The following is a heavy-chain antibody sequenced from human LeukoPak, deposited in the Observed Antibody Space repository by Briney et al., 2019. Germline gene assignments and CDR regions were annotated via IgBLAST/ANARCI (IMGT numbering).Heavy chain of an antibody. J-gene: IGHJ6*03. D-gene: IGHD3-10*02. Sequence: PSETLSLTCTVSGYSISSGYYWGWIRQPPGKGLEWIGSIYHSGSTYYNPSLKSRVTISVDTSKNQFSLKLSSVTAADTAVYYCARDVRGSMDVWGKGTTVTVSS. CDR1: GYSISSGYY. CDR3: ARDVRGSMDV. V-gene: IGHV4-38-2*02. CDR2: IYHSGST.